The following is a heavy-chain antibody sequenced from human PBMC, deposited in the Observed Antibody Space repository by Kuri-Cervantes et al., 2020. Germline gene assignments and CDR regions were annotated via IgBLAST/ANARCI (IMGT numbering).Heavy chain of an antibody. Sequence: ASVKVSCKASGGTFSSYAISWVRQAPGQGLEWMGWISAYNGNTNYAQKLQGRVTMTTDTSTSTAYMELRSLRSDDTAVYYCARDLGSVVVVTAINDAFDIWGQGTMVTVSS. CDR3: ARDLGSVVVVTAINDAFDI. D-gene: IGHD2-21*02. V-gene: IGHV1-18*01. CDR2: ISAYNGNT. CDR1: GGTFSSYA. J-gene: IGHJ3*02.